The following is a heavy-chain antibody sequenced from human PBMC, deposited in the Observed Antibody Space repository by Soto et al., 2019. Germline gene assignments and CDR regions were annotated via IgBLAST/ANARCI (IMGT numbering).Heavy chain of an antibody. V-gene: IGHV4-59*08. CDR3: GRPGVGNGNHKDCPYSVDG. J-gene: IGHJ6*03. Sequence: SETLSLTCTVSGASMSSYFWTWIRQPPGKGLEWVASIYYTGSTNYNPSLKSRVTISVDTSENQFSLKLSSLTAADPAVFFWGRPGVGNGNHKDCPYSVDGWGKGTTVIVS. D-gene: IGHD2-15*01. CDR2: IYYTGST. CDR1: GASMSSYF.